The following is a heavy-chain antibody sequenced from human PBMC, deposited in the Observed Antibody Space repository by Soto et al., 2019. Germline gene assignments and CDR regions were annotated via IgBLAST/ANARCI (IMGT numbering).Heavy chain of an antibody. V-gene: IGHV4-39*01. Sequence: SETLSLTCTVSGGSISSSSYYWGWIRQPPGKGLEWIGSIYYSGSTYYNPSLKSRVTISVDTSKNQFSLKLSSVTAADTAVYYCARRTPYYFGMDVWGQGTTVTVSS. CDR3: ARRTPYYFGMDV. CDR2: IYYSGST. J-gene: IGHJ6*02. CDR1: GGSISSSSYY.